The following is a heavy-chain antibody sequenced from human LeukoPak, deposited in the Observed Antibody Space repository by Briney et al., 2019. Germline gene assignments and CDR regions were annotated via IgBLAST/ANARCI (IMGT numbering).Heavy chain of an antibody. Sequence: ASVKVSCKASGGTFSSYAISWVRQAPGQGLEWMGRIIPIFGIANYAQKFQGRVTITAGKSTSTAYMELSSLRSEDTAVYYCAREGGRHCSSTSCYGNWFDPWGQGTLVTVSS. J-gene: IGHJ5*02. D-gene: IGHD2-2*01. V-gene: IGHV1-69*04. CDR2: IIPIFGIA. CDR3: AREGGRHCSSTSCYGNWFDP. CDR1: GGTFSSYA.